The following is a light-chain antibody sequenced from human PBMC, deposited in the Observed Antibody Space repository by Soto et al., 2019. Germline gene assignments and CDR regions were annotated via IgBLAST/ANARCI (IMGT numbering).Light chain of an antibody. Sequence: EIVMTQSPSTLSVSPGERATLSCSASQSVRSNLAWYQQKPGQVPRLLIYGASTRATGIPARFSGSGSGTEFTRTISSLQSDEFAVYYCQQYNNWPFTFGPGTNVDIK. CDR1: QSVRSN. CDR3: QQYNNWPFT. V-gene: IGKV3D-15*01. CDR2: GAS. J-gene: IGKJ3*01.